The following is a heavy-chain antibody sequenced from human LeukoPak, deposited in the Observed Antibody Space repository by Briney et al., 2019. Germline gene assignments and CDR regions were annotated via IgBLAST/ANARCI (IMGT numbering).Heavy chain of an antibody. D-gene: IGHD2-2*01. CDR2: IKQDGSEK. CDR3: ARDCSSTSCYFYYYYYMDV. V-gene: IGHV3-7*01. CDR1: GFTFSSYW. Sequence: GGSLRLSCAASGFTFSSYWMSWVRQAPGKGLEWVANIKQDGSEKYYVDSVKGRFTISRDNAKNSLYLQMNSLKAEDTAVYYCARDCSSTSCYFYYYYYMDVWGKGTTVTVSS. J-gene: IGHJ6*03.